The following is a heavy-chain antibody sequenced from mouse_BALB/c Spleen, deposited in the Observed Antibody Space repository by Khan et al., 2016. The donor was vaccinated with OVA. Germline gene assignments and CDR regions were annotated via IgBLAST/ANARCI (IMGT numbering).Heavy chain of an antibody. CDR2: ISGDSSTI. J-gene: IGHJ2*01. D-gene: IGHD1-1*01. Sequence: EVQVVESGGGLVQPGGSRKLSCAASGFTFSSYGMHWVRQAPEKGLEWVAYISGDSSTIYYADTVKGRFTISRDNPKNTLFLQMTSLMSEDTAMYSCATSYYYGYYFDYWGPGTTLTVSS. CDR1: GFTFSSYG. CDR3: ATSYYYGYYFDY. V-gene: IGHV5-17*02.